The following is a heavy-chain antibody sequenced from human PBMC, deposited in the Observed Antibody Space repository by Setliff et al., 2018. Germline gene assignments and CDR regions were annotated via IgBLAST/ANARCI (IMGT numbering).Heavy chain of an antibody. Sequence: PSETLSLTCTVSGSSINNTTYYWAWIRQPPGKGLEWVGSVHYTGSTDYNPSLRSRVAISVDTSRNHLSLKLSSVTAADTAVYFCARPNYYDNTGFYDRRNDAFDIWGQGTLVTVSS. CDR2: VHYTGST. CDR3: ARPNYYDNTGFYDRRNDAFDI. V-gene: IGHV4-39*02. D-gene: IGHD3-22*01. CDR1: GSSINNTTYY. J-gene: IGHJ3*02.